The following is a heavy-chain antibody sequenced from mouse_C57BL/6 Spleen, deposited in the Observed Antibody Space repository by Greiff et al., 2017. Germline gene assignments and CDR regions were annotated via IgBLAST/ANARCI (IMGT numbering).Heavy chain of an antibody. CDR3: ARKDYSGSSYAYAMGY. V-gene: IGHV1-55*01. CDR1: GYTFTSYW. J-gene: IGHJ4*01. D-gene: IGHD1-1*01. Sequence: VQLQQPGAELVKPGASVKMSCKASGYTFTSYWITWVKQRPGQGLEWIGDIYPGSGSTNYNEKFKSKATLTVDTSSSTAYMQLSSLTSEDSAVSYSARKDYSGSSYAYAMGYWGQRASVTVSS. CDR2: IYPGSGST.